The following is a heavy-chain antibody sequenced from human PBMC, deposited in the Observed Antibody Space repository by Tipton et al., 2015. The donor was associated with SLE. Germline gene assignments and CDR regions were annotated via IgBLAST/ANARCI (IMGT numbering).Heavy chain of an antibody. J-gene: IGHJ3*02. CDR2: IYTSGST. D-gene: IGHD1-26*01. CDR3: ARDGGVGAYDAFDI. CDR1: GGSISSGSYY. V-gene: IGHV4-61*09. Sequence: TLSLTCTVSGGSISSGSYYWSWIRQPAGKGLEWIGYIYTSGSTNYNPSLKSRVTISVDTSKNQFSLKLSSVTAADTAVYYCARDGGVGAYDAFDIWGQGKMVTVSS.